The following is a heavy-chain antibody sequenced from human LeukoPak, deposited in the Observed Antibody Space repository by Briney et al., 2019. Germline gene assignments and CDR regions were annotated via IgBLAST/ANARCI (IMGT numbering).Heavy chain of an antibody. V-gene: IGHV3-21*01. D-gene: IGHD3-22*01. J-gene: IGHJ4*02. CDR1: GFTFSRFH. CDR2: IGSSNL. Sequence: KPGGSLRLSCAASGFTFSRFHMNWVRQAPGKGLEWVSSIGSSNLYADSVKGRFTISRDNTKNSLYLQMNDLRAEDTAVYYCARAGPASGYYFDFWGQGTLVTVSS. CDR3: ARAGPASGYYFDF.